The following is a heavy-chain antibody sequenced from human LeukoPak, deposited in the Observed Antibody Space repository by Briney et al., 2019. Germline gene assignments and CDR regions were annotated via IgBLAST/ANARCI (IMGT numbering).Heavy chain of an antibody. J-gene: IGHJ6*02. CDR1: GFTFSSYG. V-gene: IGHV3-33*01. CDR2: IWYDGSNK. Sequence: PGGSLRLSCAASGFTFSSYGMHWVRQAPGKGLEWVAVIWYDGSNKYYADSVKGRFTISRDNSKNTLYLQMNSLRAEDTAMYYCARDGNPPYYYGMDVWGQGTTVTVSS. CDR3: ARDGNPPYYYGMDV. D-gene: IGHD4-23*01.